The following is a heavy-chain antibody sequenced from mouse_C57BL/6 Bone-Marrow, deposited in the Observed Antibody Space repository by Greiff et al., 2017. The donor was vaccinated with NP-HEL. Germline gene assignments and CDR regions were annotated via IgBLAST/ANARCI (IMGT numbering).Heavy chain of an antibody. CDR3: TGKLHLFAY. CDR2: IRLKSDNYAT. V-gene: IGHV6-3*01. Sequence: EVKLQESGGGLVQPGGSMKLSCVASGFTFSNYWMNWVRQSPEKGLEWVAQIRLKSDNYATHYAESVKGRFTISRDDSKSSVYLQMNNLRAEDTGIYYCTGKLHLFAYWGQGTLVTVSA. D-gene: IGHD1-1*01. CDR1: GFTFSNYW. J-gene: IGHJ3*01.